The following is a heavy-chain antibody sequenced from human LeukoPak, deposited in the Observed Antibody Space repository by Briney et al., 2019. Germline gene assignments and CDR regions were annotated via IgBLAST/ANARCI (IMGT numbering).Heavy chain of an antibody. D-gene: IGHD5-24*01. CDR1: GFTFSSYW. CDR2: IKQDGSEK. V-gene: IGHV3-7*01. J-gene: IGHJ6*03. CDR3: ARDGGVEMATILYYYYYMDV. Sequence: PGGSLRLSCAASGFTFSSYWMSWVRQAPGKGLEWVANIKQDGSEKYYVDSVKGRFTISRDNAKNSLYLQMNSLRAEDTAVYYCARDGGVEMATILYYYYYMDVWGKGTTVTVSS.